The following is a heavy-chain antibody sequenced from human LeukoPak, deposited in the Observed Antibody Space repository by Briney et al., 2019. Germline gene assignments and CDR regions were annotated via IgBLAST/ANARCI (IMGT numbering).Heavy chain of an antibody. Sequence: PGGSLRLSCAASGFTFSSYSMNWVRQAPGKGLEWVSSISSSSSYIYYADSVKGRFTISRDNAKNSLYLQMNSLRAEDTAVYYCASAGEYSSSTGAFDIWGQGTMVTVSS. CDR2: ISSSSSYI. CDR3: ASAGEYSSSTGAFDI. V-gene: IGHV3-21*01. CDR1: GFTFSSYS. J-gene: IGHJ3*02. D-gene: IGHD6-6*01.